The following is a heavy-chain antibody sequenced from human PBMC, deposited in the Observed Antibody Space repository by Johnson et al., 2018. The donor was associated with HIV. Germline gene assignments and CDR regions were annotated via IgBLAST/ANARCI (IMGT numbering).Heavy chain of an antibody. CDR3: TTEEGISGSYSRTPRQDAFDI. Sequence: VQLVESGGGLVQPGGSLRLSCAASGFTFSSYAMSWVRQAPGKGLEWVSAISGSGGSTYYADSVKGRFTISRDNSKNTLYLQMNSLRAEDTAVYYCTTEEGISGSYSRTPRQDAFDIWGQGTMVTVSS. J-gene: IGHJ3*02. V-gene: IGHV3-23*04. CDR1: GFTFSSYA. CDR2: ISGSGGST. D-gene: IGHD1-26*01.